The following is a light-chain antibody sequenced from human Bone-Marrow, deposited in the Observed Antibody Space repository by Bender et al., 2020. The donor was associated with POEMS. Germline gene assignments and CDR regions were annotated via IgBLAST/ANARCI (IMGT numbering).Light chain of an antibody. Sequence: SAVLTQPPSVSVAPGQTALIPCGGDNVGRVSVHWYQQKPGQAPVVVVYDDSDRPSGIPERFAGSNSGNTATLTISGTQALDEADYFCQAWDSSTVIFGGGTKLTVL. CDR1: NVGRVS. CDR3: QAWDSSTVI. J-gene: IGLJ2*01. CDR2: DDS. V-gene: IGLV3-21*02.